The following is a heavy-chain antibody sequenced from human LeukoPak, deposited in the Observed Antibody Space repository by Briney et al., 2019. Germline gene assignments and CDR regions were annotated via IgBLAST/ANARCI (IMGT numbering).Heavy chain of an antibody. CDR2: IYSDGST. J-gene: IGHJ6*02. CDR1: GFTVSSNY. V-gene: IGHV3-53*01. D-gene: IGHD6-13*01. CDR3: ASPRAAANENYYYYGMDV. Sequence: GGSLRLSCAATGFTVSSNYMSWVRQAPGKGLEWVSVIYSDGSTYYADSVKGRFTISRDNSKKTLYLQMNSLRAEDTAVYYCASPRAAANENYYYYGMDVWGQGTTVTVSS.